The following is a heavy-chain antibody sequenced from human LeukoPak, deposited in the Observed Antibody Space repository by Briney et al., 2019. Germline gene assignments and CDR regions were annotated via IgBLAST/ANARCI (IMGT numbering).Heavy chain of an antibody. V-gene: IGHV4-34*01. Sequence: SETLSLTCAVYGGSFSGYYWSWIRQPPGKGLEWIGEINHSGSTNYNPSLKSRVTISVDTSKNQFSLKLSPVTAADTAVYYCAREYCSSTSCYLYFDYWGQGTLVTVSS. CDR2: INHSGST. J-gene: IGHJ4*02. CDR3: AREYCSSTSCYLYFDY. D-gene: IGHD2-2*01. CDR1: GGSFSGYY.